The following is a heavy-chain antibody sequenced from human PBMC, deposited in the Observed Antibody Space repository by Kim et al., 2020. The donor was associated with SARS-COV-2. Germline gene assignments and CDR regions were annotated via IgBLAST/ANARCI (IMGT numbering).Heavy chain of an antibody. J-gene: IGHJ4*02. D-gene: IGHD3-22*01. CDR1: GGSISSSNW. CDR3: ASQYYYDSTLDY. V-gene: IGHV4-4*02. Sequence: SETLSLTCAVSGGSISSSNWWSWVRQPPGKGLEWIGEIYHSGSTNYNPSLKSRVTISVDKSKNQFSLKLSSVTAADTAVYYCASQYYYDSTLDYWGQGTLVTVSS. CDR2: IYHSGST.